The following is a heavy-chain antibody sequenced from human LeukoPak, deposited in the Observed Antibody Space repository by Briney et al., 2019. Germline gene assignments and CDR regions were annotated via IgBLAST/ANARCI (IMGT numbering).Heavy chain of an antibody. CDR1: GFTFSNCA. CDR2: ISYDGSDK. J-gene: IGHJ4*02. Sequence: PGGSLRLSCAASGFTFSNCAMHWVRQAPGKGLEWVAVISYDGSDKSYADSVKGRVTISRDNSKNTLYLLMNTLRAEDTAVYYCARVGGGSSWFGRFDYWGQGTLVTVSS. V-gene: IGHV3-30*04. D-gene: IGHD6-13*01. CDR3: ARVGGGSSWFGRFDY.